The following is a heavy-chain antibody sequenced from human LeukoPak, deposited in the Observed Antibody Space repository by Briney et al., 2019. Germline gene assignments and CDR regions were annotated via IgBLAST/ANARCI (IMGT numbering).Heavy chain of an antibody. CDR1: GFTFSSYE. CDR2: IGSSGSTI. D-gene: IGHD2-15*01. J-gene: IGHJ6*04. Sequence: QSGGSLRLSCAASGFTFSSYEMNWVRQAPGKGLEWVSYIGSSGSTIYYADSVKGRFTISRDNAKNSLYLQMNSLRAEDTAVYYCALAATYYYYGMDVWGKGTTVTVSS. V-gene: IGHV3-48*03. CDR3: ALAATYYYYGMDV.